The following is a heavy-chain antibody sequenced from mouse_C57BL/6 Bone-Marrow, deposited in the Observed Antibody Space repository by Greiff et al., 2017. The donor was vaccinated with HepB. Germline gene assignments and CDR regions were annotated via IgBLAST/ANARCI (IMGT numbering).Heavy chain of an antibody. D-gene: IGHD2-4*01. Sequence: EVQLVESGPGLVKPSQSLSLTCSVTGYSITSGYYWNWIRQFPGNKLEWMCYISYDGSNNYNPSLKNRISITRDTSKNQFFLKLNSVTTEDTATYYCARDGLPYAMDYWGQGTSVTVSS. V-gene: IGHV3-6*01. J-gene: IGHJ4*01. CDR2: ISYDGSN. CDR1: GYSITSGYY. CDR3: ARDGLPYAMDY.